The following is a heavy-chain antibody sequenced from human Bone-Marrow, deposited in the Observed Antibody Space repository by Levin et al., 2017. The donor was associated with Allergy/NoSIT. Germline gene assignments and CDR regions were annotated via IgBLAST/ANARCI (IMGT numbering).Heavy chain of an antibody. CDR3: ARSLVGATLDF. J-gene: IGHJ4*01. Sequence: ASVKVSCKSSGYSFTGFYVHWLRQAPGLGLEWMGMINPDNGGIKYAQKFQGRVTMTRDTSIRTVYMQLTGLRSDDTGVYHCARSLVGATLDFWGQGTLVTVSS. CDR2: INPDNGGI. V-gene: IGHV1-2*02. CDR1: GYSFTGFY. D-gene: IGHD1-26*01.